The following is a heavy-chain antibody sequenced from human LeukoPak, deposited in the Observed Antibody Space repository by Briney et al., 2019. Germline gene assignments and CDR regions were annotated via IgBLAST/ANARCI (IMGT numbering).Heavy chain of an antibody. Sequence: PGRSLRLPCTVSGFTFSSYGMHWVRQAPGKGLEWVAVIWYDGSNKYYADSVKGRFTISRDNSKNTLYLQMNSLRAEDTAVYYCARDRSTVTLDYWGQGTLVTVSS. J-gene: IGHJ4*02. CDR2: IWYDGSNK. V-gene: IGHV3-33*01. CDR1: GFTFSSYG. CDR3: ARDRSTVTLDY. D-gene: IGHD4-17*01.